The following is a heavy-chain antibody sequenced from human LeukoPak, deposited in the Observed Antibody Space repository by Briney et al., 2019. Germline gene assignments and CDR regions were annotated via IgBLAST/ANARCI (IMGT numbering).Heavy chain of an antibody. J-gene: IGHJ4*02. CDR1: GGTFSSYA. CDR3: VRSTSGWYPHFDY. Sequence: ASVKVSCKASGGTFSSYAISWVRQAPGQGLEWMGGINPNSGGTTSAQKFQGRVTMTRDTSISTAYMELSRLSLDDTAVFYCVRSTSGWYPHFDYWGQGTLVTGSS. V-gene: IGHV1-2*02. CDR2: INPNSGGT. D-gene: IGHD6-19*01.